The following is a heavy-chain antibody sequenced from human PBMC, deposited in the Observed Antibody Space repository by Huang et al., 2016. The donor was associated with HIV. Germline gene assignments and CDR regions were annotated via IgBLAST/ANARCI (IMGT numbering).Heavy chain of an antibody. V-gene: IGHV5-51*03. CDR2: NYPVESKS. Sequence: EVQLVQSGAEVKKPGESLKISCTGSGYSFSIYWIAWVRLMPGKGLEWMGINYPVESKSTYCPSFEGNVSISVDKSINTVYLHWSSLKASDTAIYYCAKGRRAFDVWGQGTWVTVSS. J-gene: IGHJ3*01. CDR3: AKGRRAFDV. CDR1: GYSFSIYW.